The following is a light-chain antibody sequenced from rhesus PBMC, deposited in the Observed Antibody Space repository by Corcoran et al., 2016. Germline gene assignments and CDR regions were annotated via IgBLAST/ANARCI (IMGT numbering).Light chain of an antibody. CDR2: KAS. V-gene: IGKV1-74*01. CDR3: QHGYGTPYS. Sequence: DIQMTQSPSSLSASVGDRVTITCRASENVNNYLNWYQQKPGKAPKLLIYKASTLKSGVPSRFSGSGTGTDYTFTISSLQPEDVATYYCQHGYGTPYSVGQGTKVEIK. CDR1: ENVNNY. J-gene: IGKJ2*01.